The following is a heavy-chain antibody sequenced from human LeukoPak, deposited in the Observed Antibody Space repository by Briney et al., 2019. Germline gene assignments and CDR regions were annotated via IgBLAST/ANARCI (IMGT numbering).Heavy chain of an antibody. D-gene: IGHD2-21*02. V-gene: IGHV3-30*04. CDR2: ISYDGSNK. Sequence: GGSLRLSCAASGFTFSSYAMHWVRQAPGKGLEWVAVISYDGSNKYYADSVKGRFTISRDNSKNTLYLQMNSLKAENTAMYYCARTPPYSCGGDCSFDYWGQGTLVTVSS. CDR3: ARTPPYSCGGDCSFDY. J-gene: IGHJ4*02. CDR1: GFTFSSYA.